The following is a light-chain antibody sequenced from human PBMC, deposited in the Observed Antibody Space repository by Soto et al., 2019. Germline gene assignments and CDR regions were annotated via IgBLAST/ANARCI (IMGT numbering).Light chain of an antibody. J-gene: IGKJ1*01. CDR1: QSLLHKNGNNY. CDR2: MGF. CDR3: MQALQTPRT. V-gene: IGKV2-28*01. Sequence: DIVMTQSPLSLPVTPGEAASISCRSSQSLLHKNGNNYFNWYLQKPGQSPQLLIYMGFKRASGVPDRFSGSGSGTYFTLKISRVEAEDAGVYYCMQALQTPRTFGQGTKADIK.